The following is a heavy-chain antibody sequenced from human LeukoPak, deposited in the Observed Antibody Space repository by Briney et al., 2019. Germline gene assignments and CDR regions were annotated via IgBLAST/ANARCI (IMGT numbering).Heavy chain of an antibody. Sequence: PGRSLRLSCKTSGFKFRDFDMDWVRQAPGKGLEWVAHISYDGTKEYYADSVKGRFSISRDNSQDTVYLQLSSLTTEDTARYYCVRDVAFWGQGTLVTVSS. CDR2: ISYDGTKE. CDR1: GFKFRDFD. V-gene: IGHV3-30*03. J-gene: IGHJ4*02. CDR3: VRDVAF.